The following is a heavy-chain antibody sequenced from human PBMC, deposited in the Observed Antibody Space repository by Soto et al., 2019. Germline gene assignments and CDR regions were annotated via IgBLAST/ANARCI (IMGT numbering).Heavy chain of an antibody. J-gene: IGHJ4*02. CDR2: IDPSDSYT. V-gene: IGHV5-10-1*01. CDR3: ASLRTPLDY. Sequence: CIRQPPGKGLEWMGRIDPSDSYTTYSPSFPGHVTISADKSITTAYLQWSSLKASDTAMYKCASLRTPLDYWGQGTLVTVSS.